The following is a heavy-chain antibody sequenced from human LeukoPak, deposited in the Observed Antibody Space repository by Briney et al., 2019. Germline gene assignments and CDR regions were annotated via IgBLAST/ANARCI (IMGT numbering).Heavy chain of an antibody. Sequence: GGSLRLSCAASRFHFSSYGMQWVRQAPGKGLEWVAVIWNDGTKKYYEDSVKGRFTISRDDSKNMLHLQMNSLRAEDTAVYYCVRDNYNGYPDYWGQGTRVTVSS. V-gene: IGHV3-33*01. J-gene: IGHJ4*02. CDR2: IWNDGTKK. CDR1: RFHFSSYG. D-gene: IGHD5-18*01. CDR3: VRDNYNGYPDY.